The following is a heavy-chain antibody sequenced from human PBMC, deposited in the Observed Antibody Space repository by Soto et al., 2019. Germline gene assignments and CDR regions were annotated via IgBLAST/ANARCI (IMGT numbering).Heavy chain of an antibody. Sequence: EVQLVESGGGLVKPGGSLRLSCAASGFTFSSDSMNWVRQAPGKGLEWVSSISSSSSYIYYADSVKGRFTISRDNAKNSLYLPLNSLRAEDTAVYYCARDQPGYSYGYGLGYWGQGTLVTVSS. CDR2: ISSSSSYI. CDR1: GFTFSSDS. V-gene: IGHV3-21*01. J-gene: IGHJ4*02. D-gene: IGHD5-18*01. CDR3: ARDQPGYSYGYGLGY.